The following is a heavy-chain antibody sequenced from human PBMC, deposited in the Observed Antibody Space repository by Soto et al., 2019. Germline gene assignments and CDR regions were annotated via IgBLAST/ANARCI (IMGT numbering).Heavy chain of an antibody. J-gene: IGHJ6*03. D-gene: IGHD3-3*01. CDR2: IYYSGST. CDR1: GGSISSFY. CDR3: ATLGEEVGDFWSGLYYMDV. V-gene: IGHV4-59*08. Sequence: SETLSLTSTVSGGSISSFYWSWIRQPPGKGLEWIGYIYYSGSTNYNPSLKSRVTISVDTSKNQFSLKLSSVTAADTAVYYCATLGEEVGDFWSGLYYMDVWGKGTTVTVSS.